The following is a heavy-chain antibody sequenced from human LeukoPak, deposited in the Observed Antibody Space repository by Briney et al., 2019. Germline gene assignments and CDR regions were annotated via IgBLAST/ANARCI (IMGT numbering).Heavy chain of an antibody. V-gene: IGHV3-23*01. CDR2: IGASGSNT. CDR3: EKSPQRKNFGSSPFDL. J-gene: IGHJ4*02. Sequence: PGGSLRLSCEVSGFTLSSYAMSWVRQAPGKGLEWVSSIGASGSNTYYTDSVKGRFTISKDVSKNTLYLQMSSLRAEDTAIYNCEKSPQRKNFGSSPFDLGGGGPLVTV. CDR1: GFTLSSYA. D-gene: IGHD6-6*01.